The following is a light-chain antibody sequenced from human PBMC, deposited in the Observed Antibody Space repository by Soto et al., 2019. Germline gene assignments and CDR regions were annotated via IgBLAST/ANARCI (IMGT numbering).Light chain of an antibody. J-gene: IGKJ1*01. CDR3: QQYDNWRT. Sequence: EIVMTQSPGTLSVSPGERATLSCRASQSVTTKLAWYQQKPGQAPRLLIYDASTRATGIPGRFSGSGSWTEFTLSISSLQSEDSAVYYCQQYDNWRTFGQGTKVEIK. V-gene: IGKV3-15*01. CDR1: QSVTTK. CDR2: DAS.